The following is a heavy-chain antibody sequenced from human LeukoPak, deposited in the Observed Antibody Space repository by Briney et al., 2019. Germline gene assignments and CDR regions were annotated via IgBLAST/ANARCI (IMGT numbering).Heavy chain of an antibody. CDR3: ARYEAVAGVFDY. Sequence: ASETLSLTCTVSGGSISSGSYYWNWIRRPAGKGLEWIGRIYTSGSTNYNPSLTSRVTISVDTSKNQFSLKLSSVTAADTAVYYCARYEAVAGVFDYWGQGTLVTVSS. J-gene: IGHJ4*02. V-gene: IGHV4-61*02. CDR1: GGSISSGSYY. D-gene: IGHD6-19*01. CDR2: IYTSGST.